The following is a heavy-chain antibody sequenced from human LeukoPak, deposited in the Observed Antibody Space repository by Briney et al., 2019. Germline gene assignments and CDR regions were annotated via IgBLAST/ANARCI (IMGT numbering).Heavy chain of an antibody. D-gene: IGHD1-26*01. Sequence: GGSLRLSCVASGFTFHAHVMNWVRQAPGKGLEWVSGITGNGGSISYADSVKGRFAISRDNTKNSLYLQMTSLKVEDTALYYCVKDGSYIAFDIWGLGTMVTVSS. J-gene: IGHJ3*02. V-gene: IGHV3-20*04. CDR3: VKDGSYIAFDI. CDR1: GFTFHAHV. CDR2: ITGNGGSI.